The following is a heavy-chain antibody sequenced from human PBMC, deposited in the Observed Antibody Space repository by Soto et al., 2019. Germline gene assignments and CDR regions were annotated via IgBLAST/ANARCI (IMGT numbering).Heavy chain of an antibody. J-gene: IGHJ6*03. CDR3: TTDSIWGPRDYYYYMDV. Sequence: GGSLRLSCAASGFTFSNAWMSWVRQAPGKGLEWVGRIKSKTDGGTTDYAAPVKGRFTISRDDSKNTLYLQMNSLKTEDTAVYYCTTDSIWGPRDYYYYMDVWGKGTTVTVSS. CDR2: IKSKTDGGTT. D-gene: IGHD3-16*01. CDR1: GFTFSNAW. V-gene: IGHV3-15*01.